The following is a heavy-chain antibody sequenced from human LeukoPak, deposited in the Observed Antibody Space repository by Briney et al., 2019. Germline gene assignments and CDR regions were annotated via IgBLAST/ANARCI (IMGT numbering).Heavy chain of an antibody. CDR3: ARLRPYSSTWYAYYGMDV. CDR2: IKQDGTQN. Sequence: GGSLRLSCVASGFTFSSYWMSWVRQAPGKGLEWVANIKQDGTQNYYVDSVKSRFTISRDNAKNSLYLQMNSLRADETAVYYCARLRPYSSTWYAYYGMDVWGQGTTVTVSS. V-gene: IGHV3-7*04. CDR1: GFTFSSYW. D-gene: IGHD6-13*01. J-gene: IGHJ6*02.